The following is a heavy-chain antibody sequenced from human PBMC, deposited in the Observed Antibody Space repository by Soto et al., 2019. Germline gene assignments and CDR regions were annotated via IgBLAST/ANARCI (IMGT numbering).Heavy chain of an antibody. D-gene: IGHD3-3*01. CDR2: IIAYNGNT. CDR3: SRAVSDYDFWSGPPDALDI. CDR1: GYTFTSYG. V-gene: IGHV1-18*01. Sequence: ASVKVSCKASGYTFTSYGISWVRQAPGQGLEWMGWIIAYNGNTNYAQKLQGRVTMTTDTSTSTAYMELRSLRSDDTAVYYCSRAVSDYDFWSGPPDALDIWGQGTMVTVSS. J-gene: IGHJ3*02.